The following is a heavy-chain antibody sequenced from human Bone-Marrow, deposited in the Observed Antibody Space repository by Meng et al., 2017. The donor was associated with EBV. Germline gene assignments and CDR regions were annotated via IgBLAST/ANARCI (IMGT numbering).Heavy chain of an antibody. CDR2: INPNSGGT. D-gene: IGHD2-2*01. V-gene: IGHV1-2*06. J-gene: IGHJ4*02. CDR3: TYCSSTSCYDPRFDY. CDR1: GYTFTGYY. Sequence: QVRLVQSGAEVKKPGASVKVSCKASGYTFTGYYMHWVRQAPGQGLEWMGRINPNSGGTNYAQKFQGRVTMTRDTSISTAYMELSRLRSDDTAVYYCTYCSSTSCYDPRFDYWGQGTLVTVSS.